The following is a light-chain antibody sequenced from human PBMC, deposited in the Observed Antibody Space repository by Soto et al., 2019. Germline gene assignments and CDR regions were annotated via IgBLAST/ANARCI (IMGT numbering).Light chain of an antibody. CDR1: SSDVGGYNS. Sequence: QSVLTQPRSVSGSPGQSVTISCTGTSSDVGGYNSVSWYQQHPGKASKLMIYDVTKRPSGVPDRFSGSKSGNTASLTISGLQADDEADYYCCSYAGSYTFVVFGGGTKLTVL. J-gene: IGLJ2*01. CDR2: DVT. V-gene: IGLV2-11*01. CDR3: CSYAGSYTFVV.